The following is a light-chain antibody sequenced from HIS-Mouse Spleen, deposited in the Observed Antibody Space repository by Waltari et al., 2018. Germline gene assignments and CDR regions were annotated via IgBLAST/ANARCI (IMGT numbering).Light chain of an antibody. V-gene: IGLV2-23*03. CDR1: SSDVGSYNL. J-gene: IGLJ2*01. CDR3: CSYAGSSTFEV. CDR2: EGS. Sequence: QSALTQPASVSGSPGQSITISCTGTSSDVGSYNLVSWYQQHPGKAPKLMIYEGSTRASGVSNRFSGSKSGNTAALTISGLQAEDEADYYCCSYAGSSTFEVFGGGTKLTVL.